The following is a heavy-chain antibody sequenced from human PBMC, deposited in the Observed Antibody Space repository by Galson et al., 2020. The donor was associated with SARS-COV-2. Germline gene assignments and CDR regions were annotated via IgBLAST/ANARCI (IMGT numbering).Heavy chain of an antibody. J-gene: IGHJ6*02. CDR3: ASGADCGDDCYPGVGSV. Sequence: GESLKISCEAPGFTIRNNYMSWVRQAPGKGLEWVSVVYSGGDTYYADSVKGRFTISRDNSKNTLYLQMDSLTAEDTAMYYCASGADCGDDCYPGVGSVWGQGTTVTVSS. CDR1: GFTIRNNY. V-gene: IGHV3-53*01. CDR2: VYSGGDT. D-gene: IGHD2-21*02.